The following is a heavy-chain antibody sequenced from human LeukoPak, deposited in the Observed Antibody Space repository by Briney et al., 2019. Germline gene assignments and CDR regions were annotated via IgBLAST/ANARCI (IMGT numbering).Heavy chain of an antibody. CDR1: GFTFSNAW. CDR3: ATRVIRVAGSNFDY. J-gene: IGHJ4*02. D-gene: IGHD6-19*01. V-gene: IGHV3-15*01. CDR2: IKSEADGGTT. Sequence: GGSLRLSCAASGFTFSNAWMSWVRQAPGKGLEWVGRIKSEADGGTTDYAAPVKGRFTISRHDSKNTLYLQMNSLLAEDTAVYYCATRVIRVAGSNFDYWGQGTLVTVSS.